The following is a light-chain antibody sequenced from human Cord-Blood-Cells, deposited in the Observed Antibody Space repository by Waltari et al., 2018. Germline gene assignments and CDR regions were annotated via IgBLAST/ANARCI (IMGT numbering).Light chain of an antibody. CDR3: QQRSNWPPFFT. Sequence: EIVLTQSPATLSLSPGDRATLPCRASQSVSSYLAWYQQKPGQAPRLLIYDASNRATGIPARFSGSGSGTDFTLTISSLEPEDFAVYYCQQRSNWPPFFTFGPGTKVDIK. CDR1: QSVSSY. J-gene: IGKJ3*01. V-gene: IGKV3-11*01. CDR2: DAS.